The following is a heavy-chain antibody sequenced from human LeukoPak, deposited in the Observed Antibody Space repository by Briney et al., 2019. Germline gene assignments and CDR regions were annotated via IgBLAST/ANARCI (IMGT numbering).Heavy chain of an antibody. J-gene: IGHJ6*02. CDR3: ARGSIVVYGMDV. V-gene: IGHV1-8*01. CDR1: GYTFTSYD. D-gene: IGHD2-15*01. CDR2: MNPNSGNT. Sequence: ASVKVSCKPSGYTFTSYDINWVRQATGQGLEWMGWMNPNSGNTGYAQKFQGRVTMTRNTSISTAYMELSSLRSEDTAVYYCARGSIVVYGMDVWGQGTTVTVSS.